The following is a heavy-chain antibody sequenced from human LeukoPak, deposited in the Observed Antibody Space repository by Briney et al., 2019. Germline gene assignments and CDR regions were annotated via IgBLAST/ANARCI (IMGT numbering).Heavy chain of an antibody. Sequence: GGSLRLSCAASGFTFSDYYMSWIRQAPGKGLEWVSYISSSGSTIYYADSVKGRFTISRDNAKNSLYLQMNSLRAEDTAVYYCARSSWNYVSIYYYYYMDVWGKGTTVTVSS. CDR2: ISSSGSTI. V-gene: IGHV3-11*04. CDR3: ARSSWNYVSIYYYYYMDV. CDR1: GFTFSDYY. D-gene: IGHD1-7*01. J-gene: IGHJ6*03.